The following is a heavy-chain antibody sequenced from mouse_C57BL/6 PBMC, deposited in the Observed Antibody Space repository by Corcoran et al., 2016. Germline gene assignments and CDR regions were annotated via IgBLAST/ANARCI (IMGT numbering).Heavy chain of an antibody. D-gene: IGHD2-1*01. CDR2: INPNNGGT. CDR3: AYYGNLYYYAMDY. CDR1: GYTFTDYY. V-gene: IGHV1-26*01. Sequence: EVQLQQSGPELVKPGASVKISCKASGYTFTDYYMNWVKQSHGKSLEWIGDINPNNGGTSYNQKFKGKATLTVDKSSSTAYMELRSLTSEDSAVYYCAYYGNLYYYAMDYWGQGTSVTVSS. J-gene: IGHJ4*01.